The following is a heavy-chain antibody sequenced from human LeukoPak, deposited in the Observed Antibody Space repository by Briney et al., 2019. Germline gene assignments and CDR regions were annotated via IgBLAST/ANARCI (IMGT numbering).Heavy chain of an antibody. J-gene: IGHJ4*02. CDR3: ARVRVDTATYFFDH. CDR2: IWTSSSTV. Sequence: GGSLRLSCAASGFTFSSYAMSWVRQAPGKGLEWLSYIWTSSSTVYHADSVKGRFTVSRDNAKGSLSLQMDSLRDEDTAVYFCARVRVDTATYFFDHWGQGALVSVSS. CDR1: GFTFSSYA. D-gene: IGHD5-18*01. V-gene: IGHV3-48*02.